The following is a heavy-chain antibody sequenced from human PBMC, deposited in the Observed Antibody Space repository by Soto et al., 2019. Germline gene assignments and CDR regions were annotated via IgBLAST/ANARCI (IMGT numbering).Heavy chain of an antibody. CDR1: GFTFSSYA. Sequence: GGSLRLSCAASGFTFSSYAMHWVRQAPGKGLEWVAVISYDGSNKYYADSVKGRFTISRDNSKNTLYLQMNSLRAEDTAVYYCARVTDSGSYTPRFDYWGQGTLVTVSS. J-gene: IGHJ4*02. V-gene: IGHV3-30-3*01. CDR3: ARVTDSGSYTPRFDY. D-gene: IGHD1-26*01. CDR2: ISYDGSNK.